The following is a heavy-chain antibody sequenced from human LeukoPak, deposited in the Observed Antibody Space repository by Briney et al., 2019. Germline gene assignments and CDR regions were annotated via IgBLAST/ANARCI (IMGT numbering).Heavy chain of an antibody. CDR2: INHSGST. V-gene: IGHV4-34*01. CDR1: GGSFSGYY. CDR3: ARGVSRWFFAAAGTTSYCFDY. J-gene: IGHJ4*02. Sequence: SETLSLTCAVYGGSFSGYYWSWIRQPPGKGLEWIGEINHSGSTNYNPSLKSRVTISVDTSKNQFSLKLSSVTAADTAVYYCARGVSRWFFAAAGTTSYCFDYWGQGTLVTVSS. D-gene: IGHD1-1*01.